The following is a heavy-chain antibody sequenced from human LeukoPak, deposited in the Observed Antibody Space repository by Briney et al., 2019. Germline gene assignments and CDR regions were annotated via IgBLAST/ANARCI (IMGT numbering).Heavy chain of an antibody. Sequence: GGSLRLSCVASGFTFSSYAMSWVRQAPGKGLEWVSAISGSGGSTYYADSVKGRFTISRDNSKNTLYLQMNSLRAEDTAVYYCAKDDKDGSGSYYNNWFDPWGQGTLVTVSS. CDR1: GFTFSSYA. J-gene: IGHJ5*02. CDR3: AKDDKDGSGSYYNNWFDP. CDR2: ISGSGGST. D-gene: IGHD3-10*01. V-gene: IGHV3-23*01.